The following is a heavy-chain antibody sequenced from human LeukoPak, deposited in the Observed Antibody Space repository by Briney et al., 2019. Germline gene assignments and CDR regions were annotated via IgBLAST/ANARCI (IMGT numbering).Heavy chain of an antibody. CDR2: ISGSGGST. V-gene: IGHV3-23*01. Sequence: GGALRLSCAASGFTFSSYGMSWGRQAPGKGVGRVSAISGSGGSTYYADSVKGRFTISRDNSKNTLYLQMNSLRAEDTAVYYCAKDPARSYFDYWGQGTLVTVSS. J-gene: IGHJ4*02. D-gene: IGHD4-17*01. CDR1: GFTFSSYG. CDR3: AKDPARSYFDY.